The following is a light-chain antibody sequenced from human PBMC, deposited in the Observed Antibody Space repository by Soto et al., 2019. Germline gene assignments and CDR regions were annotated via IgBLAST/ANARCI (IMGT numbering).Light chain of an antibody. V-gene: IGLV2-18*02. CDR1: SSDVGSSNG. CDR2: DVS. Sequence: QSALTQPPSVSGSPGQSVTISCTGTSSDVGSSNGVSWYQQPPGTAPKLMIYDVSNRPSGVPDRFSGSKSGNTASLTISGLQAEDEAEYYCSSYTGSPSYVFGTGTKVTVL. CDR3: SSYTGSPSYV. J-gene: IGLJ1*01.